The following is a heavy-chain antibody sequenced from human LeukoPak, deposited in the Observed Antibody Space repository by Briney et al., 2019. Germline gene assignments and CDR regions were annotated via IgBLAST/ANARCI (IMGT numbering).Heavy chain of an antibody. J-gene: IGHJ4*02. CDR1: GFTFSSYW. Sequence: GGSLRLSCAASGFTFSSYWMSWVRQAPGKGLEWVANINQDGSEKSYVDSVKGRFTISRDNAKSSLYLQMHSLRAEDTAVYYCARESRSGSYSSYWGQGTLVTVSS. CDR3: ARESRSGSYSSY. V-gene: IGHV3-7*01. D-gene: IGHD1-26*01. CDR2: INQDGSEK.